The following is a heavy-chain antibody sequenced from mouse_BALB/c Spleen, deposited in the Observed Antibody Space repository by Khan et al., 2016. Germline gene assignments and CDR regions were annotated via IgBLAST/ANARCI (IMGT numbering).Heavy chain of an antibody. CDR2: IDPANGNT. J-gene: IGHJ3*01. D-gene: IGHD2-4*01. CDR1: GFNIKDTY. Sequence: VQLQQPGAELVKPGASVKLSCTASGFNIKDTYMHWVKQRPEQGLEWIGRIDPANGNTKYDPKFQGKATITADTSSNIAYLQLSSLTSEDTAVYYCARSPYDYDVGFAYWGQGTLVTVSA. CDR3: ARSPYDYDVGFAY. V-gene: IGHV14-3*02.